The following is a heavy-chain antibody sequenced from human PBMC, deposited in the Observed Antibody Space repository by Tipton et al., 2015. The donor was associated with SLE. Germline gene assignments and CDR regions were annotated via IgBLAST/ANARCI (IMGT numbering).Heavy chain of an antibody. J-gene: IGHJ4*02. Sequence: TLSLTCTVSGGSISSSSYYWGWIRQPPGKGLEWIGSIYYSGSTYYNPSLKSRVTISVDTSKNQFSLKLSSVTAADTAVYYCARVRWELLTFFDYRGQGTLVTVSS. CDR1: GGSISSSSYY. V-gene: IGHV4-39*01. CDR2: IYYSGST. CDR3: ARVRWELLTFFDY. D-gene: IGHD1-26*01.